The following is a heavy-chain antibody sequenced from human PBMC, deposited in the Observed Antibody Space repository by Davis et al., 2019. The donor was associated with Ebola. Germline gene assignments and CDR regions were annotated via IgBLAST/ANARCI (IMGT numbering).Heavy chain of an antibody. CDR3: ARAVYYDYIWGSYWGYFDY. CDR1: GFTFSSYN. Sequence: GGPLRLSCETSGFTFSSYNMNWVRQAPGKGLEWVSSISSGSSYIDYADSVKGRFTISRDNAKNSLYLQMNSLRAEDTAVYYCARAVYYDYIWGSYWGYFDYWGQGTLVTVSS. V-gene: IGHV3-21*01. D-gene: IGHD3-16*01. J-gene: IGHJ4*02. CDR2: ISSGSSYI.